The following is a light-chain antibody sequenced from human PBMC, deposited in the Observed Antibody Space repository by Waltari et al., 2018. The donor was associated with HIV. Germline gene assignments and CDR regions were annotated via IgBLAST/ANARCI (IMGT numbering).Light chain of an antibody. CDR2: ENE. CDR3: ATWDSSLRTVI. V-gene: IGLV1-51*02. J-gene: IGLJ2*01. Sequence: QSVLTQSPSVSAAPGQKVTISCSGSTSDIGKNHVSCYQQFPGRATKLLLYENEHRPSVIPGRFSGSKFGTSATLDITGLQTGDEAVYFCATWDSSLRTVIYGGGTNLTVL. CDR1: TSDIGKNH.